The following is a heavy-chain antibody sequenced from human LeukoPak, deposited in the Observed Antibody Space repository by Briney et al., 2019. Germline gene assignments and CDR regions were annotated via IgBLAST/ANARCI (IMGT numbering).Heavy chain of an antibody. CDR2: IWYDGNNK. Sequence: GGSLRLSCAASGFTFSSYGMHWVRQAPGKGLEWVAVIWYDGNNKYYADSVKGRYTISRDNSKNTLYLQMNSLRAEDTAVYFCARDRGIAAAGPDSWGQGTLVTVSS. D-gene: IGHD6-13*01. CDR3: ARDRGIAAAGPDS. J-gene: IGHJ4*02. V-gene: IGHV3-33*01. CDR1: GFTFSSYG.